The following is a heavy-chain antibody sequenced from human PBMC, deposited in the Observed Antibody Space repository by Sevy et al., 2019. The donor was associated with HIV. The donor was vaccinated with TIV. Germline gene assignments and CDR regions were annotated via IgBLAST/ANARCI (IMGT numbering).Heavy chain of an antibody. CDR3: ARGVLRHYYDSSGFAFDI. D-gene: IGHD3-22*01. CDR2: IIPIFGTA. Sequence: ASVKVSCKASGGTFSSYAISWVRQAPGQGLEWMGGIIPIFGTANYAQKFQGRVTITADESTSTAYMELSSLRSEDTAVYYCARGVLRHYYDSSGFAFDIWGQGTMVTVS. CDR1: GGTFSSYA. J-gene: IGHJ3*02. V-gene: IGHV1-69*13.